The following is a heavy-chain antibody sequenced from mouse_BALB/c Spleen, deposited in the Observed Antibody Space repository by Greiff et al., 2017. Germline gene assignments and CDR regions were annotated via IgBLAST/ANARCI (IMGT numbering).Heavy chain of an antibody. D-gene: IGHD1-1*01. J-gene: IGHJ1*01. CDR3: ARRGNYYGSSYGYFDV. Sequence: LVKTGASVKISCKASGYSFTGYYMHWVKQSHGKSLEWIGYISCYNGATSYNQKFKGKATFTVDTSSSTAYMQFNSLTSEDSAVYYCARRGNYYGSSYGYFDVWGAGTTVTVSS. V-gene: IGHV1S34*01. CDR1: GYSFTGYY. CDR2: ISCYNGAT.